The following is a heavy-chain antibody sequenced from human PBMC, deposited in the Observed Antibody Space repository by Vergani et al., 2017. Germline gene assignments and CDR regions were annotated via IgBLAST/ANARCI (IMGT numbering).Heavy chain of an antibody. CDR2: INHSGST. CDR1: GGSFSGYY. D-gene: IGHD3-3*01. CDR3: ARSVRSIFGVVTRNPSGMDV. Sequence: QVQLQQWGAGLLKPSETLSLTCAVYGGSFSGYYWSWIRQPPGKGLEWIGEINHSGSTNYNPSLKSRVTISVDTSKNQFSLKLSSVTAADTAVYYWARSVRSIFGVVTRNPSGMDVWGQGTTVTVSS. V-gene: IGHV4-34*01. J-gene: IGHJ6*02.